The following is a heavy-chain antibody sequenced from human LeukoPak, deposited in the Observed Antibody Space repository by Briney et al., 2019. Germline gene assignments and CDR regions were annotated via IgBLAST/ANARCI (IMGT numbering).Heavy chain of an antibody. V-gene: IGHV4-59*12. D-gene: IGHD6-6*01. J-gene: IGHJ6*02. CDR1: GGSISSYY. Sequence: PSETLSLTCTVSGGSISSYYWSWIRQPPGKGLEWIGYIYYSGSTNYNPSLKSRVTISVDTSKNQFSLKLSSVTAADTAVYYCARAPYSSSSAETYYYYGMDVWGQGTTVTVSS. CDR3: ARAPYSSSSAETYYYYGMDV. CDR2: IYYSGST.